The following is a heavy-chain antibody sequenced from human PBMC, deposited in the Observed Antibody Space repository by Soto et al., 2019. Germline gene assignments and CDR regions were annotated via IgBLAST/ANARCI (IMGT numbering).Heavy chain of an antibody. D-gene: IGHD3-16*01. V-gene: IGHV3-48*02. CDR1: GFTFSTYA. CDR3: ASDRSLGSNWYYYLES. CDR2: ISSSSSAI. J-gene: IGHJ4*02. Sequence: GGSLRLSCAASGFTFSTYAMNWVRQFPGRGLEWVSYISSSSSAIDYADSVKGRFTVSRDNAKNSLYLQMNSLRDEDTAVYYCASDRSLGSNWYYYLESWXQGTLLTVSS.